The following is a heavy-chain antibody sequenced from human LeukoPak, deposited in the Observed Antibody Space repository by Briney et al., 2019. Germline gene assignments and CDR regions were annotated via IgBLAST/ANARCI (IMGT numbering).Heavy chain of an antibody. CDR3: AKGGLYCSGGSCYPGGPYPPYYYGMDV. CDR2: ISYDGSNK. Sequence: GGSLRLSCAASGFTFSSYAMSWVRQAPGKGLEWVAVISYDGSNKYYADSVKGRFTISRDNSKNTLYLQMNSLRAEDTAVYYCAKGGLYCSGGSCYPGGPYPPYYYGMDVWGQGTTVTVSS. J-gene: IGHJ6*02. CDR1: GFTFSSYA. V-gene: IGHV3-30*18. D-gene: IGHD2-15*01.